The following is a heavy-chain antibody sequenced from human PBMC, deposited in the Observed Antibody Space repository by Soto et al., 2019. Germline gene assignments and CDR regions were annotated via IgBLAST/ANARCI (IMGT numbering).Heavy chain of an antibody. CDR3: ARSLLSGYSYGYRYNWFDP. V-gene: IGHV4-59*01. J-gene: IGHJ5*02. CDR1: GGSISSYY. Sequence: PSETLSLTCTVSGGSISSYYWSWIRQPPGKGLEWIGYIYYSGSTNYNPSLKSRVTISVDTSKNQFSLKLSSVTAADTAVYYCARSLLSGYSYGYRYNWFDPWGQGTLVTVS. D-gene: IGHD5-18*01. CDR2: IYYSGST.